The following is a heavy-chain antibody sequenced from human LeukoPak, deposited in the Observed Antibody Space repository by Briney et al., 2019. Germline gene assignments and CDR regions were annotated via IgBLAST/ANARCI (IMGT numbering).Heavy chain of an antibody. J-gene: IGHJ4*02. Sequence: GASVKVSCKASGYTFTSYYMHWVRQAPGQGLEWMGIINPSGGSTSYAQKFQGRVTMTRDMSTSTVYMELSSLRSEDTAVYYCARSEFWDYYDSSGPLWFDYWGQGTLVTVSS. CDR2: INPSGGST. CDR1: GYTFTSYY. V-gene: IGHV1-46*01. D-gene: IGHD3-22*01. CDR3: ARSEFWDYYDSSGPLWFDY.